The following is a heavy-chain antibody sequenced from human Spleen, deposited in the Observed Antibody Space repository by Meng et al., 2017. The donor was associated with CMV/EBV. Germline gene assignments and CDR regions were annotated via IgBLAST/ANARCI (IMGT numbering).Heavy chain of an antibody. CDR1: GFTFNNYA. CDR3: AKLVLGGTNVDY. D-gene: IGHD1-26*01. V-gene: IGHV3-23*01. CDR2: LSGSGSDT. Sequence: SCAASGFTFNNYAMNWVRQAPGKELEWVSTLSGSGSDTYYADAVRGRFTISRDNSKNTLYLQMSSLRGEDTAIYYCAKLVLGGTNVDYWGQGTLVTVSS. J-gene: IGHJ4*02.